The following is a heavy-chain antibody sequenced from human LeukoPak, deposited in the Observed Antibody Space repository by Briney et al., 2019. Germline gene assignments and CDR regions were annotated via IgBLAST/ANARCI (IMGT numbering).Heavy chain of an antibody. CDR1: GYTFTSYY. Sequence: GASVKVSCKASGYTFTSYYMHWVRQAPGQGLEWMGWINPNSGGTNYAQKFQGRVTMTRDTSISTAYMELSRLRSDDTAVYYCARDGVFSGYDSIHFDYWGQGTLVTVSS. CDR2: INPNSGGT. D-gene: IGHD5-12*01. J-gene: IGHJ4*02. V-gene: IGHV1-2*02. CDR3: ARDGVFSGYDSIHFDY.